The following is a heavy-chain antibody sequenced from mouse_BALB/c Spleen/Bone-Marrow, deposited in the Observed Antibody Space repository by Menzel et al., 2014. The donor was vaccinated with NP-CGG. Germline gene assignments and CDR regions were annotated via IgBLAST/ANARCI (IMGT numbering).Heavy chain of an antibody. CDR3: ASYYYGSSLFAY. J-gene: IGHJ3*01. CDR2: IDPANGNT. CDR1: GFNIKDTY. V-gene: IGHV14-3*02. Sequence: EVKLVESGAELVKPGASVKLSCTASGFNIKDTYMHWVKQRPEQGLEWIGRIDPANGNTKYDPKFQGEATITADTSSNTAYLQLSSLTSEDTAVYYCASYYYGSSLFAYWGQGALVTVSA. D-gene: IGHD1-1*01.